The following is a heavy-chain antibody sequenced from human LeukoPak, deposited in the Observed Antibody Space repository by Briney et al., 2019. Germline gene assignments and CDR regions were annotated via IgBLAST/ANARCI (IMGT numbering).Heavy chain of an antibody. J-gene: IGHJ4*02. CDR2: INGNGAST. CDR1: GFTFNTHA. CDR3: AKDQGYSYYYLDY. V-gene: IGHV3-23*01. D-gene: IGHD5-18*01. Sequence: PGGSLRLSCAASGFTFNTHAMSWVHQAPGKGLEWVSGINGNGASTYYSDSVKGRFTISRDNSKNTLYLQMSGLRAEDTAVYYCAKDQGYSYYYLDYWGQGTLVTVSS.